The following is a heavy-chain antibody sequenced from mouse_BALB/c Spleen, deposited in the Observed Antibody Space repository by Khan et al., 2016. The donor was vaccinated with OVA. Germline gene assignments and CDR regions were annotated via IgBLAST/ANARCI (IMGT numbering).Heavy chain of an antibody. D-gene: IGHD1-1*01. Sequence: VQLQQSGAELMKPGASVKISCKATGYTFSNYWIEWVKQRPGHGLEWIGEILRGSGSTNYNERFKGKATFTSDTSSNTAYMQLSSLTSADSAVLFCARGKYGSSDSFEYWGQGTILTVSS. V-gene: IGHV1-9*01. CDR2: ILRGSGST. CDR1: GYTFSNYW. J-gene: IGHJ2*01. CDR3: ARGKYGSSDSFEY.